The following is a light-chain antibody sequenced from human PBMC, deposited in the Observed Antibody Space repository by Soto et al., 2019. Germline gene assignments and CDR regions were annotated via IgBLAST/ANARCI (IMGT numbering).Light chain of an antibody. V-gene: IGKV3-20*01. Sequence: IVLTQSPGTPSLSPGERATLSCRASQSVSSSYLAWYQQGPGQAPRLLIYGVSSRATGIPDRFSGSGSGTDFTLTISRLEPEDFAVYYCQQYGSSPWTFGQGTKVDIK. CDR2: GVS. CDR1: QSVSSSY. CDR3: QQYGSSPWT. J-gene: IGKJ1*01.